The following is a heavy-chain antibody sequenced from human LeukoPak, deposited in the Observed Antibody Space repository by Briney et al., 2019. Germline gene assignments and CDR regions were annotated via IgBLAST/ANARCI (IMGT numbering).Heavy chain of an antibody. CDR1: GFTLSSYE. J-gene: IGHJ4*02. Sequence: PGGSLRLSCTVSGFTLSSYEMSWIRQAPGKGLEWVSAISGSGGSTYYADSVQGRFTISRDNSKNTLYLQMNSLRAEDTAIYYCAKGAYFDNWGQGTLVTVSS. V-gene: IGHV3-23*01. CDR2: ISGSGGST. CDR3: AKGAYFDN.